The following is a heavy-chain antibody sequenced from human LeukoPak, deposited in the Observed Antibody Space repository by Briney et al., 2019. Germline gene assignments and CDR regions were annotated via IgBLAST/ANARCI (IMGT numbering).Heavy chain of an antibody. CDR2: IYYRQSP. D-gene: IGHD1-26*01. CDR1: GGSISSYY. V-gene: IGHV4-59*08. Sequence: SETLSLTCTDSGGSISSYYWSWIRQPPGKGLEWIEYIYYRQSPNYIPSLKIRVILSVDTYKNQFSLKLRSVTAADTAVYYGAGQVQWELNYWGQGTLVTVSS. CDR3: AGQVQWELNY. J-gene: IGHJ4*02.